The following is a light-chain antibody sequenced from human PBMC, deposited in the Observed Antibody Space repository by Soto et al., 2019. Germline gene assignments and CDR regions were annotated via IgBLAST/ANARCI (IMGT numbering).Light chain of an antibody. CDR1: QSLLHNNGYNY. CDR2: LGS. V-gene: IGKV2-28*01. CDR3: MQALQTPLT. Sequence: IVVTQSPLSLPVTPGEPASISCRSNQSLLHNNGYNYLDWYLQKPGQSPQLLIYLGSNRASGVPDRVSGSGSGTDFTLKISRVEAADVGVYFCMQALQTPLTLGGGTKVDIK. J-gene: IGKJ4*01.